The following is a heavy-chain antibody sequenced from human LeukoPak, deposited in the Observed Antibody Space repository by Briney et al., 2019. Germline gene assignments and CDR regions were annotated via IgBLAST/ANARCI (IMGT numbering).Heavy chain of an antibody. V-gene: IGHV3-21*01. CDR3: ARGGRGSGLSVLFDY. CDR2: ISSSSSYI. Sequence: GGSLRLSCAASGFTFSSYSMNWVRQAPGKGLEWVSSISSSSSYIYYADSVKGRFTISRDNAKNSLYLQMNSLRAEYTAVYYCARGGRGSGLSVLFDYWGQGTLVTVSS. J-gene: IGHJ4*02. D-gene: IGHD6-19*01. CDR1: GFTFSSYS.